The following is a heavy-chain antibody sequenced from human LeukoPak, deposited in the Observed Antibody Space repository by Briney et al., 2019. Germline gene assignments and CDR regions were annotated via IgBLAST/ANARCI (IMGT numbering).Heavy chain of an antibody. CDR3: AKDAVRVGSCSSTSCYSDPVDY. Sequence: GGSLRPSCAASGFTFSRYAMSWVRQAPGKGLEWVSALSASGGSTYYADSVKGRFTISRDNSRNTLFLQMNSLRAEDTAVYCCAKDAVRVGSCSSTSCYSDPVDYWGQGTLVTVSS. D-gene: IGHD2-2*01. CDR1: GFTFSRYA. V-gene: IGHV3-23*01. CDR2: LSASGGST. J-gene: IGHJ4*02.